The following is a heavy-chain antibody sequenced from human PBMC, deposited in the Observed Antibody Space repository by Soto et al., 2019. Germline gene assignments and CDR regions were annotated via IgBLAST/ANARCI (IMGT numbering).Heavy chain of an antibody. Sequence: ASVKVSCKASGYTFTGYYMHWVRQAPGQGLEWMGWINPNSGGTNYAQKFQGWVTMTRDTSISTAYMELSRLRSDDTAVYYCARDLGTSYYYGMDVWGQGTTVTVSS. CDR3: ARDLGTSYYYGMDV. CDR2: INPNSGGT. J-gene: IGHJ6*02. CDR1: GYTFTGYY. D-gene: IGHD3-10*01. V-gene: IGHV1-2*04.